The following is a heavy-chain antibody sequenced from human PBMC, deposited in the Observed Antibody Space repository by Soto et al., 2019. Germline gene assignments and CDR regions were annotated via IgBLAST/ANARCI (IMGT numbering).Heavy chain of an antibody. D-gene: IGHD3-10*01. CDR3: ARDNYYGSGSPLDYYYYGMDV. V-gene: IGHV1-18*01. J-gene: IGHJ6*02. CDR1: GYTFTSYG. Sequence: QVQLVQSGAEVKKPGASVKVSCKASGYTFTSYGISWVRQAPGQGLEWMGWISAYNGNTNYAQKLQGRVTMTTDTSTXIAXMXRRSLRSDDTAVYYCARDNYYGSGSPLDYYYYGMDVWGQGTTVTVSS. CDR2: ISAYNGNT.